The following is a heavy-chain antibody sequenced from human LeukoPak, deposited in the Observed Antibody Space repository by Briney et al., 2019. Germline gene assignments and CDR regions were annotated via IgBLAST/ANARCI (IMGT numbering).Heavy chain of an antibody. J-gene: IGHJ4*02. CDR2: IHYTGTT. CDR1: GGSISSYY. Sequence: PSETLSLTCTGSGGSISSYYWSWIRQSPGKGLEWIAYIHYTGTTNYNPSLKSRVTISLDASKNQFSLKLSSVTAADTAVYYCSSLLSSGLPKYWGQGALVTVSS. V-gene: IGHV4-59*08. D-gene: IGHD3-22*01. CDR3: SSLLSSGLPKY.